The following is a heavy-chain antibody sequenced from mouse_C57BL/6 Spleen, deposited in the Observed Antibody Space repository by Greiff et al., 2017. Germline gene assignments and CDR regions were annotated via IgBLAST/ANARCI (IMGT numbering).Heavy chain of an antibody. J-gene: IGHJ2*01. Sequence: EVMLVESGGDLVKPGGSLKLSCAASGFTFSSYGMSWVRQTPDKRLEWVATISSGGSYTYYPDSVKGRFTISRDNAKNTLYLQMSSLKSEDTAMYYCARQGLDGWAYWGQGTTLTVSS. V-gene: IGHV5-6*02. CDR3: ARQGLDGWAY. CDR1: GFTFSSYG. D-gene: IGHD2-3*01. CDR2: ISSGGSYT.